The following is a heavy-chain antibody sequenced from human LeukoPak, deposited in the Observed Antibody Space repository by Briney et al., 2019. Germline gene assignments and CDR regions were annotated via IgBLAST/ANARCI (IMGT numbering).Heavy chain of an antibody. CDR3: AGEPSRSSRNYHYYMDV. Sequence: SETLSLTCAVYVGSFSGYYWSCIRHPPGKGLEWSGELNHSGSTNYNPSLKSQVTISVETSKNKFPLKLSSMTAADTAVDYCAGEPSRSSRNYHYYMDVWGKGTTVTVSS. D-gene: IGHD6-6*01. CDR1: VGSFSGYY. CDR2: LNHSGST. V-gene: IGHV4-34*01. J-gene: IGHJ6*03.